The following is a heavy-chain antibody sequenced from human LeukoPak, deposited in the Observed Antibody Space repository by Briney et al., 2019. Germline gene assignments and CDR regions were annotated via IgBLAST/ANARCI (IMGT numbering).Heavy chain of an antibody. CDR3: AKSSSSSWYVPFDY. CDR2: ISASGAST. Sequence: GGSLRLSCAASGFTFATYAMSWVRQAPGKGLEWVSAISASGASTYHADSVTGRFTISRDNSKNSLYLQMNSLRAEDTAVYYCAKSSSSSWYVPFDYWGQGTLVTVSS. J-gene: IGHJ4*02. CDR1: GFTFATYA. V-gene: IGHV3-23*01. D-gene: IGHD6-13*01.